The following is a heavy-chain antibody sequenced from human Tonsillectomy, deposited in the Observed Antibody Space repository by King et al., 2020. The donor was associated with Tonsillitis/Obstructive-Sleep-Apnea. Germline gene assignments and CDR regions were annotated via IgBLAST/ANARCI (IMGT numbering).Heavy chain of an antibody. J-gene: IGHJ5*02. CDR2: ISYDGSNK. CDR1: GFTFSSYG. CDR3: AKDKEVLLRFGDPPRFDP. Sequence: VQMVEYGGGVVQPGRSLRLSCAASGFTFSSYGMHWVRQAPGKGLEWVAVISYDGSNKYYADSVKGRFTISRDNSKNTLYLQMNSLRAEDTAVYYCAKDKEVLLRFGDPPRFDPWGQGTQVTVSS. V-gene: IGHV3-30*18. D-gene: IGHD3-10*01.